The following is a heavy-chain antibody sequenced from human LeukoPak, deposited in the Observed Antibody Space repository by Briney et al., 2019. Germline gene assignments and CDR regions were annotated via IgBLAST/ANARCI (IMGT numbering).Heavy chain of an antibody. CDR1: GGPFSGYY. D-gene: IGHD6-13*01. CDR3: ARVYSDSWPGYYFDN. J-gene: IGHJ4*02. V-gene: IGHV4-34*01. Sequence: SETLSLTCGVYGGPFSGYYWSWIRQPPEKGLEWIGEINHSGNTNYNPSLKSRVTISADTSKNQFSLKLSSVTAADTAVYYCARVYSDSWPGYYFDNCGQGTLVTVSS. CDR2: INHSGNT.